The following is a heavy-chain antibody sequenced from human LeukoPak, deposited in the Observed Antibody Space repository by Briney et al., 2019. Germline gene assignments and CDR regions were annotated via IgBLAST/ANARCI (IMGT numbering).Heavy chain of an antibody. CDR1: GGTFSRYA. Sequence: SVKVSCKASGGTFSRYAISWVRQAPGQGLEWMGGIIPIFGTANYAQKFQGRVTITADESTSTAYMELSSLRSEDTAVYYCARGPGSKDHDYGDYEVSYYFDYWGQGTLVTVSS. CDR3: ARGPGSKDHDYGDYEVSYYFDY. J-gene: IGHJ4*02. CDR2: IIPIFGTA. D-gene: IGHD4-17*01. V-gene: IGHV1-69*13.